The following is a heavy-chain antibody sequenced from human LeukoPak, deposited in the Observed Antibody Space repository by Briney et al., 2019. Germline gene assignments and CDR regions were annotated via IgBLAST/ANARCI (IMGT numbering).Heavy chain of an antibody. CDR3: ARDLPPPYYDFWSGYYSYYYYYGMDV. V-gene: IGHV3-30-3*01. J-gene: IGHJ6*02. CDR2: ISYDGSNK. D-gene: IGHD3-3*01. Sequence: PGGSLRLSCAASGFTFSSYAMHWVRQAPGKGLEWVAVISYDGSNKYYADSVKGRFTISRDNSKNTLYLQMNSLRAEDTAVYYCARDLPPPYYDFWSGYYSYYYYYGMDVWGQGTTVTVSS. CDR1: GFTFSSYA.